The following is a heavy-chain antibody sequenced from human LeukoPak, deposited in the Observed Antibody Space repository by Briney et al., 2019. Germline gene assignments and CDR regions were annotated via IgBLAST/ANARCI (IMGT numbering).Heavy chain of an antibody. D-gene: IGHD3-22*01. CDR2: ISSSGSTI. CDR1: GFTFSDYY. J-gene: IGHJ4*02. V-gene: IGHV3-11*01. CDR3: ARESYYYDSSGYYVYYFDY. Sequence: PGGSLRLSCAASGFTFSDYYMSWIRQAPGKGLEWVSYISSSGSTIYYADSVKGRFTISRENAKNSLYLQMHSLRAEDTAVYYCARESYYYDSSGYYVYYFDYWGQGTLVTVSS.